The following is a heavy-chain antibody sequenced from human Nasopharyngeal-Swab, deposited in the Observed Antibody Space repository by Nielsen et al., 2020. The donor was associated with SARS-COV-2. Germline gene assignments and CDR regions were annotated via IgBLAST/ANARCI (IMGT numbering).Heavy chain of an antibody. Sequence: GESLKISCAASGFTFGGSAMHWVRQASGKGLEWVGRIRSKANSYATAYAASVKGRFTISRDDSKNTAYLQMNSLKTEDTAVYYCTGGVTRVRHWGQGTLVTVSS. CDR1: GFTFGGSA. CDR2: IRSKANSYAT. V-gene: IGHV3-73*01. CDR3: TGGVTRVRH. J-gene: IGHJ4*02. D-gene: IGHD2-8*02.